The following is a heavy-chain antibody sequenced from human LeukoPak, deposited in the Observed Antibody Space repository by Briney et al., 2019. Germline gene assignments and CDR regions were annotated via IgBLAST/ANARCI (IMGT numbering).Heavy chain of an antibody. J-gene: IGHJ6*02. V-gene: IGHV3-7*01. D-gene: IGHD3-3*01. Sequence: GGSRRLSCAASGFTFSSYWMSWVRQAPGKGRGWVANIKQDGSEKYYVDSVKGRFTISRDNAKNSLYLQMNSLRAEDTAVYYCARGRGDPGVTIFGVVIHYYYYGMDVWGQGTTVTVSS. CDR1: GFTFSSYW. CDR3: ARGRGDPGVTIFGVVIHYYYYGMDV. CDR2: IKQDGSEK.